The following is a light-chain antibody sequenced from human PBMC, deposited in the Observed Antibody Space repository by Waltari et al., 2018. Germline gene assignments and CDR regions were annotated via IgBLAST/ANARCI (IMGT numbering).Light chain of an antibody. CDR3: SSYTGSNSFV. Sequence: QSPLTQPASVSGSPGQSITISCTGASDDIGAFDYVSWYQQNPVKAPKLIIYDFTTRPSGVSSRFPGSKSANTASLTISGLQAEDEADYFCSSYTGSNSFVFGSGTMITVL. CDR2: DFT. CDR1: SDDIGAFDY. V-gene: IGLV2-14*03. J-gene: IGLJ1*01.